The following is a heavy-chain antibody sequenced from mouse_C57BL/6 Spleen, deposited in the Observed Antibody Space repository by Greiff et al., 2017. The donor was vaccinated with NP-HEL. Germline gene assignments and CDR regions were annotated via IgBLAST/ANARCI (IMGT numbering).Heavy chain of an antibody. CDR2: IDPSDSYT. D-gene: IGHD2-4*01. CDR1: GYTFTSYW. CDR3: ARPYDDYDDGYAMDY. J-gene: IGHJ4*01. Sequence: QVQLQQPGAELVMPGASVKLSCKASGYTFTSYWMHWVKQRPGQGLEWIGEIDPSDSYTNYNQKFKGKSTLTVDKSSSTAYMQLSSLTSEDSAVYYCARPYDDYDDGYAMDYWGQGTSVTVSS. V-gene: IGHV1-69*01.